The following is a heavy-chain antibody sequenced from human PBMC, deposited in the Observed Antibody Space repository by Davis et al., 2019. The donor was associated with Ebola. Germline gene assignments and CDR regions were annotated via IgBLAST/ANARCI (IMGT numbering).Heavy chain of an antibody. CDR3: AKGPTRSGYY. Sequence: GESLKISCAASGFTFSSYSMNWVRQAPGKGLEWVSSISSSSSYIYYADSVKGRFTISRDNAKNSLYLQMNSLRAEDTAIYYCAKGPTRSGYYWGQGTLVTVSS. CDR2: ISSSSSYI. V-gene: IGHV3-21*04. D-gene: IGHD6-19*01. J-gene: IGHJ4*02. CDR1: GFTFSSYS.